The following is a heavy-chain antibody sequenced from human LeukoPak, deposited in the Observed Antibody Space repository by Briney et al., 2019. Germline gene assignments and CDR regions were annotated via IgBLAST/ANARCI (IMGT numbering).Heavy chain of an antibody. CDR3: ARAEINDYSRY. V-gene: IGHV4-4*07. CDR2: IYTSGST. J-gene: IGHJ4*02. D-gene: IGHD4-11*01. CDR1: GVSITSYY. Sequence: SETLSLTCTVSGVSITSYYWSWIRQPAGKGLEWIGRIYTSGSTNYNPSLKSRATMSADTSKNQFSLKLTAVTAADTALYYCARAEINDYSRYWGQGIPVIVSS.